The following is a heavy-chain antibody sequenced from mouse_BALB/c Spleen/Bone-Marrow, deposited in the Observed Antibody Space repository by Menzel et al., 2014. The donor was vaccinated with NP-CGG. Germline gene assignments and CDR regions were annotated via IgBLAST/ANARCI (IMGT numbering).Heavy chain of an antibody. V-gene: IGHV3-8*02. D-gene: IGHD1-1*01. Sequence: ESGPSLVKPSQTLSLTCSVTGDSITSGYWNWIRKFPGNKLEYMGYISYSGSTYYNPSLKSRISITRDTSKNQYYLQLNSVTTEDTATYYCARRGGSSYNYAMDYWGQGTSVTVSS. J-gene: IGHJ4*01. CDR1: GDSITSGY. CDR3: ARRGGSSYNYAMDY. CDR2: ISYSGST.